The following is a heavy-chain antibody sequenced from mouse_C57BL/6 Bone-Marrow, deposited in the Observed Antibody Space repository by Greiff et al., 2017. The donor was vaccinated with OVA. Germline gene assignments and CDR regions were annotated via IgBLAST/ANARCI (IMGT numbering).Heavy chain of an antibody. D-gene: IGHD1-1*01. CDR3: ARSIYYGSSYFDY. CDR2: INPSTGGT. CDR1: GYSFTGYY. V-gene: IGHV1-42*01. Sequence: VQLQQSGPELVKPGASVKISCKASGYSFTGYYMNWVKQSPEKSLEWIGEINPSTGGTTYNQKFKAKATLTVDKSSSTAYMQLKSLTSEDSAVYYCARSIYYGSSYFDYWGQGTTLAVSS. J-gene: IGHJ2*01.